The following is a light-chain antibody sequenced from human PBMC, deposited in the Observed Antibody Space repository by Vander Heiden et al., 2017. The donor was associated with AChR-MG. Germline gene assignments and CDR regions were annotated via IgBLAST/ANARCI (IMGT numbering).Light chain of an antibody. Sequence: DIQMTQSPSSLSASVGDRVTITCRASQGIRNYLAWYQQKLGTAPKLLIYAASTLQSGVPSRFSGSGSGTDFTLTISSLQPEDVATYYCQKYNSGPWTFGQGTKVEIK. CDR3: QKYNSGPWT. CDR2: AAS. CDR1: QGIRNY. J-gene: IGKJ1*01. V-gene: IGKV1-27*01.